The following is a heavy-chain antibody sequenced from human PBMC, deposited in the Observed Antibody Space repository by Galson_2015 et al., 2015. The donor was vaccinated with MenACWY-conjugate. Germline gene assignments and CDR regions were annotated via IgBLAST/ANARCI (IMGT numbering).Heavy chain of an antibody. CDR3: AKHSLGGWFDP. CDR1: GGFIRSNY. D-gene: IGHD3-10*01. J-gene: IGHJ5*02. V-gene: IGHV4-59*08. CDR2: MYYGGSS. Sequence: ETLSLTCIVSGGFIRSNYWSWIRQVPGKGLEWIGYMYYGGSSNYNPSLKSRVTISGNTSKNHLSLKLSAVTAADTAVYYCAKHSLGGWFDPWGQGTLVTVSS.